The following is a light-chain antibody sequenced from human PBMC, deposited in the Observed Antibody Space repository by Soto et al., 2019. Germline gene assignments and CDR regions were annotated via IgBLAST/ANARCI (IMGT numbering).Light chain of an antibody. Sequence: EIQMTQSPSTLSVSVGDRVTITCRASQSISVWLAWYQQKPGKAPKLLIYKASTLKSGVPSRFSGSGSGTEFTLTISSLQPEDCATYYCQQTYNTPITFGQGTRLEIK. J-gene: IGKJ5*01. V-gene: IGKV1-5*03. CDR2: KAS. CDR1: QSISVW. CDR3: QQTYNTPIT.